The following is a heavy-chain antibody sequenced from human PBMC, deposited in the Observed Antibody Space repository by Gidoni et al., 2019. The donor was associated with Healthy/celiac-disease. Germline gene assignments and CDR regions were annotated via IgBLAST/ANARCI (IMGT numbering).Heavy chain of an antibody. Sequence: QVQLQQWGAGLLKPSETLSLTCAVYGGSFSGYYWSWIRQPPGKGLEWIGEINHSGSTNYNPSLKSRVAISVDTSKNQFSLKLSSVTAADTAVYYCARGPTVTTYWGYWGQGTLVTVSS. CDR1: GGSFSGYY. CDR2: INHSGST. CDR3: ARGPTVTTYWGY. V-gene: IGHV4-34*01. J-gene: IGHJ4*02. D-gene: IGHD4-17*01.